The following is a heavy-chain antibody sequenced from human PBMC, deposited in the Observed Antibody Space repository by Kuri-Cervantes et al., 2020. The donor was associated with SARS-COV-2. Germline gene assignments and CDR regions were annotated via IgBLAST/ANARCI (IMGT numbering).Heavy chain of an antibody. CDR2: TRYDGNNQ. D-gene: IGHD7-27*01. V-gene: IGHV3-30*02. Sequence: GESLKISCAASGFTFKTYGMHWVRQAPGKGLEWVAFTRYDGNNQYYGDSVKGRFSISRDNSKNTLYLHMNSLRAEDAAVYYCASLRTGEGPLLDYWGQGTLVTVSS. J-gene: IGHJ4*02. CDR3: ASLRTGEGPLLDY. CDR1: GFTFKTYG.